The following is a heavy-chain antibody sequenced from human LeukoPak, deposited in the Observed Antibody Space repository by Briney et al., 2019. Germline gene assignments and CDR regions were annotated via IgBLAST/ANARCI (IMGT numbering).Heavy chain of an antibody. D-gene: IGHD6-13*01. CDR2: INPNSGGT. Sequence: GASVTVSCKASGYTFTGYYMHWVRQAPGQGLEWMGWINPNSGGTNYAQKFQGRVTMTRDTSISTAYMELSRLRSDDTAVYYCARDRSSSWYEGNWFDPWGQGTLVTVSS. V-gene: IGHV1-2*02. J-gene: IGHJ5*02. CDR3: ARDRSSSWYEGNWFDP. CDR1: GYTFTGYY.